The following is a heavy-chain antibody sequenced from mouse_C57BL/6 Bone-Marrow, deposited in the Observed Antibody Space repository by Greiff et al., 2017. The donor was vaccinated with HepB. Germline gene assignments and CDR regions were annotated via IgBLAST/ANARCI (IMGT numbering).Heavy chain of an antibody. CDR1: GYTFTSYT. V-gene: IGHV1-4*01. CDR3: ARQLRLRDYYAMDY. Sequence: QVQLQQSGAELARPGASVKMSCKASGYTFTSYTMHWVKQRPGQGLEWIGYINPSSGYTKYNQKFKDKATLTADKSSSTAYMQLSSLTSEDSAVYYCARQLRLRDYYAMDYWGQGTSVTVSS. D-gene: IGHD3-2*02. J-gene: IGHJ4*01. CDR2: INPSSGYT.